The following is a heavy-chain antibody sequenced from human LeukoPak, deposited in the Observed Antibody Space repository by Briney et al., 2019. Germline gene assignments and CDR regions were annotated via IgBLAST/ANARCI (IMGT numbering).Heavy chain of an antibody. CDR1: GFTFTNAW. CDR2: IKSKSDGGTT. D-gene: IGHD4-17*01. CDR3: TVDRCGDDQFQH. V-gene: IGHV3-15*01. Sequence: GGSLRLSCAASGFTFTNAWMSWVRQAPGKGLDWVGRIKSKSDGGTTDYATPVKGRFTISRDDSKNTLYLQMNSLKTEDTAVYYCTVDRCGDDQFQHWGQGTLVTVSS. J-gene: IGHJ1*01.